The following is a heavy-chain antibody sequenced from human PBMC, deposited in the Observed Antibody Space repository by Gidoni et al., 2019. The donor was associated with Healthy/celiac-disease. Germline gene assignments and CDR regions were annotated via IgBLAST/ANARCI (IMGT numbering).Heavy chain of an antibody. CDR1: GGSFSGYY. D-gene: IGHD6-13*01. Sequence: QVQLQQWGAGLLKPSATLSLTCAVYGGSFSGYYWSWIRQPPGKGLEWIGEINHSGSTNYNPSLKSRVTISVDTSKNQFSRKLSSVTAADTAVYYGARGKWAAGTTTIERRNWFDPWGQGTLVTVSS. V-gene: IGHV4-34*01. CDR3: ARGKWAAGTTTIERRNWFDP. CDR2: INHSGST. J-gene: IGHJ5*02.